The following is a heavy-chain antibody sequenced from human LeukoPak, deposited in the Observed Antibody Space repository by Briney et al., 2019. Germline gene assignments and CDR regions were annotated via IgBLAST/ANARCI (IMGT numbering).Heavy chain of an antibody. CDR1: GFTFSSYW. CDR2: ISQDGSEK. V-gene: IGHV3-7*01. Sequence: GGSLRLSCAASGFTFSSYWMSWVRQAPGKGLEWVACISQDGSEKRYVASVKGRFTISRDNAKDSLYLQINSLRDEDTAVYYCARENPMKPDYWGQGALVTVSS. D-gene: IGHD3-22*01. J-gene: IGHJ4*02. CDR3: ARENPMKPDY.